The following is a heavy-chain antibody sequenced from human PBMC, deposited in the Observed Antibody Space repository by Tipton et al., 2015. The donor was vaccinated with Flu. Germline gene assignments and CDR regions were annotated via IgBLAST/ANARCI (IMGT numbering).Heavy chain of an antibody. V-gene: IGHV3-9*01. CDR2: ISWNSVNI. CDR1: GFTFDAYA. CDR3: AKAIDYGPSYYFDY. J-gene: IGHJ4*02. Sequence: LSLTCAASGFTFDAYAMYWVRQAPGKGLERVSGISWNSVNIDYVDSVRGRFTISRDDAKNSLYLQMNSLRVEDTALYYCAKAIDYGPSYYFDYWGQGTLATVSS. D-gene: IGHD4-17*01.